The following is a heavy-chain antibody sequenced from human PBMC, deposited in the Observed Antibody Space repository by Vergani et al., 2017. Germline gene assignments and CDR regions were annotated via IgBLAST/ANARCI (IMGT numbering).Heavy chain of an antibody. CDR2: ISGPGLST. V-gene: IGHV3-23*01. J-gene: IGHJ4*02. Sequence: EVHLLESGGGLVQSGGSLRLSCAASGFTFSNSAVSWVRQAPGRGLAWVSSISGPGLSTYYADSVKGRFTISRDISKNTLFLQMNSLTAEDTAIYYCAGPQGTSAYYYGGFDYWGQGILVTVSS. CDR3: AGPQGTSAYYYGGFDY. D-gene: IGHD3-22*01. CDR1: GFTFSNSA.